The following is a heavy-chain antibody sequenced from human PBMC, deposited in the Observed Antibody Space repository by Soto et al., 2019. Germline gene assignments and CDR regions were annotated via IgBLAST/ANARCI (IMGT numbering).Heavy chain of an antibody. V-gene: IGHV3-21*01. CDR2: ISSSSSYI. CDR3: ARCGGSGWYYYYYMGV. Sequence: EVQLVESGGGLVKPGGSLRLSCAASGFTFSTYSMNWVRQAPGKGLEWVSSISSSSSYIYYADSVKGRFTISRDNATNSQYLQMSSLRAEDTAVYYCARCGGSGWYYYYYMGVWGKGTTVTVPS. CDR1: GFTFSTYS. J-gene: IGHJ6*03.